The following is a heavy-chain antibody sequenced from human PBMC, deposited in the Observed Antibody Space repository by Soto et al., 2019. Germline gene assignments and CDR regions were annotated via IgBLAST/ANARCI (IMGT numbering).Heavy chain of an antibody. CDR2: IIPIFGTA. CDR1: GGTFSSYA. CDR3: ERDRVPAAIRSGYFDY. V-gene: IGHV1-69*01. J-gene: IGHJ4*02. Sequence: QVQLVQSGAEVKKPGSSVKVSCKASGGTFSSYAISWVRQAPGQGLEWMGGIIPIFGTANYAQQFQGRVTITADESTTTAYMDLSSLRSEDTAVYYCERDRVPAAIRSGYFDYWGQGTLVTVSS. D-gene: IGHD2-2*01.